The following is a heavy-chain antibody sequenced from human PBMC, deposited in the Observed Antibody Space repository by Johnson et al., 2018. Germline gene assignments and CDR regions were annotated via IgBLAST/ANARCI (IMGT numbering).Heavy chain of an antibody. CDR1: GYSFTSYW. J-gene: IGHJ3*02. D-gene: IGHD5-12*01. CDR2: IYPGDSDT. V-gene: IGHV5-51*03. Sequence: VHLVQSGAEVKKPGESLKISCKSSGYSFTSYWIGWVRQMPGKGLECMGIIYPGDSDTRYSPSLQGHVTISADKSITTAFLQWSSLKASDTAMYYCASGYRGYGDAFDIWGQGTMVTVSS. CDR3: ASGYRGYGDAFDI.